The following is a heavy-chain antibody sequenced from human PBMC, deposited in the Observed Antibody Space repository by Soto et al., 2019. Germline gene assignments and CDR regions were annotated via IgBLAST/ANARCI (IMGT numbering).Heavy chain of an antibody. D-gene: IGHD1-26*01. CDR3: AKNQGVELVPLATVDWFDP. CDR1: GFIFENFG. Sequence: GVSLRLSCAASGFIFENFGMSWVRQAPGKGLEWVSSISGSGFKKYYADSVKGRFTISRDNSKSTVYLELNNLSAEDTAVYHCAKNQGVELVPLATVDWFDPWGQGSVVTVSS. J-gene: IGHJ5*02. CDR2: ISGSGFKK. V-gene: IGHV3-23*01.